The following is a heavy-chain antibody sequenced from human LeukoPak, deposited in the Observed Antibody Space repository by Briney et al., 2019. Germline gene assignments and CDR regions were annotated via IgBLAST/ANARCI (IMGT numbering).Heavy chain of an antibody. CDR1: GYSISSSNW. CDR3: ARCGGTTRGAFDI. J-gene: IGHJ3*02. CDR2: IYYSGST. D-gene: IGHD2-15*01. Sequence: SETLSLTCAVSGYSISSSNWWGWIRQPPGKGLEWIGYIYYSGSTYYNPSLKSRVTMSVDTSKNQFSLQPRSVTAVDTAVYYCARCGGTTRGAFDIWGQGTMVTVSS. V-gene: IGHV4-28*01.